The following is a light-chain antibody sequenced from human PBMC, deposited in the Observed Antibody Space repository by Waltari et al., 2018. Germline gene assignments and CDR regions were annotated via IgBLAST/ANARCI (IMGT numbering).Light chain of an antibody. Sequence: DIQMTQSPSTLSASVGDGVTITCRASQSIGTCLAWYQQKPGEAPKLLIDWTSRLQGGVPSRFSGSGFGTEFTLTVSSLQPDDFAIYYCEQYITWPLSFGGGTKVELK. CDR1: QSIGTC. V-gene: IGKV1-5*03. J-gene: IGKJ4*01. CDR2: WTS. CDR3: EQYITWPLS.